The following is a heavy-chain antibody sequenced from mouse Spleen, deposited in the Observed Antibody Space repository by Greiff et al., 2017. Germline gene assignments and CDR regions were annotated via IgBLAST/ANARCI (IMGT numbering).Heavy chain of an antibody. CDR1: GFTFSSYA. D-gene: IGHD1-1*01. CDR2: ISSGGGNT. CDR3: ARQEYYGSSYVGYFDY. V-gene: IGHV5-9*04. Sequence: EVKLMESGGGLVKLGGSLKLSCAASGFTFSSYAMSWVRQTPEKRLEWVATISSGGGNTYYPDSVKGRFTISRDNAKNTLYLQMSSLKSEDTAMYYCARQEYYGSSYVGYFDYWGQGTTLTVSS. J-gene: IGHJ2*01.